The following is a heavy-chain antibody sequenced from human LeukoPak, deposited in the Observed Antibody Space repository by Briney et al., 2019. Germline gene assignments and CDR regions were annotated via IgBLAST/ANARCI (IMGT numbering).Heavy chain of an antibody. D-gene: IGHD5-18*01. CDR2: IYYSGST. CDR1: GGSISSSSYY. V-gene: IGHV4-39*01. J-gene: IGHJ4*02. CDR3: ARRSKYSYGYDY. Sequence: PSETLSLTCTVSGGSISSSSYYWGWIRQPPGKGLEWIGSIYYSGSTYYNPSLKSRVTISVDTSKNQFSLKLSSVTAADTAVYYCARRSKYSYGYDYWGQGTLVTVSS.